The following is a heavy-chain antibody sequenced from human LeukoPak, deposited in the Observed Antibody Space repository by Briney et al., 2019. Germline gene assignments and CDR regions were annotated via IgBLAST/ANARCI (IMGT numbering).Heavy chain of an antibody. Sequence: PGGSLRLSCAVSGFTFSSYSMNWVRQAPGKGLEWVPYISRSSSTIYYADSVKGRFTISRDNAKNSLYLQMNSLRAEDMALYYCAKDASYDILTGYYSHWGQGTLVTVSS. CDR3: AKDASYDILTGYYSH. D-gene: IGHD3-9*01. CDR2: ISRSSSTI. V-gene: IGHV3-48*01. J-gene: IGHJ4*02. CDR1: GFTFSSYS.